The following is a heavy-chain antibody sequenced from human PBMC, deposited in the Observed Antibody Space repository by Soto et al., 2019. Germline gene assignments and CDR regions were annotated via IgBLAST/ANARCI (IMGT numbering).Heavy chain of an antibody. CDR2: ISPNSGRP. Sequence: AAVKASCKASGYTFTKYDISWVRQAPGQGLEWLGLISPNSGRPSYAQKFEGRVTMTTDTSTTTAYLELRSLRSDDTAVYYCVILYYDFWTDYADFAYRGQGSLVT. CDR3: VILYYDFWTDYADFAY. CDR1: GYTFTKYD. D-gene: IGHD3-3*01. V-gene: IGHV1-18*04. J-gene: IGHJ4*02.